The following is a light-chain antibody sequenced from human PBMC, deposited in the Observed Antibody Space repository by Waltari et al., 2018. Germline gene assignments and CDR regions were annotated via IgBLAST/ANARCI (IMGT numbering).Light chain of an antibody. CDR3: HQYNNWPRYS. CDR2: GAS. CDR1: QKISSN. J-gene: IGKJ2*03. Sequence: IVLTQSPDTRSGSPGERATLPCRASQKISSNLAWYQQKPGQPPRLLIYGASTRATGVPVRFTGSGSGIEFTLTISSLQSEDSAVYYCHQYNNWPRYSFGQGTKLEIK. V-gene: IGKV3-15*01.